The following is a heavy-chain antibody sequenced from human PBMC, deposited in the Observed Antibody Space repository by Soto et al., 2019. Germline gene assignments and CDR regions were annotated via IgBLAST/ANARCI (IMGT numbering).Heavy chain of an antibody. Sequence: SETLYLTCAVYGVSFHGYYWNWIRQPPGKGLEWIGEINHSGRTYYNPSLKSRVTISVDTSKNQFSLKLSSVTAADTAVYYCARLLPGWLDAFDIWGQGAMVT. CDR2: INHSGRT. CDR1: GVSFHGYY. CDR3: ARLLPGWLDAFDI. D-gene: IGHD6-19*01. V-gene: IGHV4-34*01. J-gene: IGHJ3*02.